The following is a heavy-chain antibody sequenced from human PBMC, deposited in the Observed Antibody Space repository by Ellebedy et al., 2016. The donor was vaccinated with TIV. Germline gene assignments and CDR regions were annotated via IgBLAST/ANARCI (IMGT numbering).Heavy chain of an antibody. D-gene: IGHD3-9*01. Sequence: SETLSLTXTVSGGSISSYYWSWIRQPPGKGLEWIGYIYYSGSTNYNPSLKSRVTISVDTSKNQFSLKLSSVTAADTAVYYCARDQWGILTGYYYYGMDVWGQGTTVTVSS. CDR3: ARDQWGILTGYYYYGMDV. CDR2: IYYSGST. J-gene: IGHJ6*02. V-gene: IGHV4-59*01. CDR1: GGSISSYY.